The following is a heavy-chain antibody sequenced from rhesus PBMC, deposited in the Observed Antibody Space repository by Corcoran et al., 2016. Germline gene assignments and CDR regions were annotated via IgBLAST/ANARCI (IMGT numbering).Heavy chain of an antibody. D-gene: IGHD4-23*01. CDR2: INGKSGST. Sequence: QVQLQESGPGLVKPSETLTLTCAVSGGSFSSYWWSWIRQPPGKGLEWIGEINGKSGSTNSNPSLKSRVTIFKDASKTPFSLTLSSVTAADTAVYYCARCDSTRFDYWGQGVLVTVSS. V-gene: IGHV4-80*01. J-gene: IGHJ4*01. CDR3: ARCDSTRFDY. CDR1: GGSFSSYW.